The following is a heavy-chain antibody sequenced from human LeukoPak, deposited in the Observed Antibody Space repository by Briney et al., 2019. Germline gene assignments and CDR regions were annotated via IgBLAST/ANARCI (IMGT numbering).Heavy chain of an antibody. CDR1: GFTFNNYN. V-gene: IGHV3-21*04. CDR3: AKVAGRAFGEVIVSRARSYMDV. J-gene: IGHJ6*03. D-gene: IGHD3-16*02. Sequence: GGSLRLSCATSGFTFNNYNMNWVRQAPGRALEWVSSITSSGTYIFYADSVKGRFTISRDNSKNTLYLQMNSLRAEDTAVYYCAKVAGRAFGEVIVSRARSYMDVWGKGTTVIVSS. CDR2: ITSSGTYI.